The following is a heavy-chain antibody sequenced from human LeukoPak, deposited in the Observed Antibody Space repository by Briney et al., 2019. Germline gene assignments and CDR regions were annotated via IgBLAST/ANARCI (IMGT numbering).Heavy chain of an antibody. D-gene: IGHD3-16*01. CDR2: ISGNSDYI. V-gene: IGHV3-9*01. Sequence: GRSLRLSCAASGFTFDEYAMHWVRQAPGKGLEWASGISGNSDYIAYADSVKGRFTISRDNARGSLYLQMNSLRAEDTALYYCAKALPRGSYFLPFEYWGQGTLVTVSS. CDR3: AKALPRGSYFLPFEY. J-gene: IGHJ4*02. CDR1: GFTFDEYA.